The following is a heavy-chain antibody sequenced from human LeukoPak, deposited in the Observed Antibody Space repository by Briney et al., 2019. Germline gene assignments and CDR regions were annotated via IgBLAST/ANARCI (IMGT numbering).Heavy chain of an antibody. J-gene: IGHJ4*02. D-gene: IGHD4-11*01. Sequence: GASVTVSFTASGYTFTIYHMHWVRQAPGQGLEWMAVINPSGGSTNYAQKFQGRVTMTRDMVTSTNYMDLSSLRYENPAAYYWDSYLSGWPMEYWGQGTLVTVSS. CDR1: GYTFTIYH. V-gene: IGHV1-46*01. CDR2: INPSGGST. CDR3: DSYLSGWPMEY.